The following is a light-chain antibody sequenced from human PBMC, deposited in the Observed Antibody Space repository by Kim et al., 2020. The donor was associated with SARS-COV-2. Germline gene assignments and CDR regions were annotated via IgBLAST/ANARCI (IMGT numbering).Light chain of an antibody. J-gene: IGKJ1*01. V-gene: IGKV2-30*01. CDR2: RIS. CDR3: MQGTHWPPT. CDR1: QSLVFSDGTIC. Sequence: PASNSCRPNQSLVFSDGTICVKWFQQRPGQSPRRLIYRISNRDSGVPDRFSGSGSDTDFTLKISRVEAEDVGIYSCMQGTHWPPTFGQGTKVDIK.